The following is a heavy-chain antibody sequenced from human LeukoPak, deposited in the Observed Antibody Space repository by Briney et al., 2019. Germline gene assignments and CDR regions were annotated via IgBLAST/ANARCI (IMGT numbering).Heavy chain of an antibody. Sequence: GGSLRLSCTASGFAFSTYVMDWVRQAPGKGLEWVSYISSSGSYIQYAESVKGRFTISRDNAEKSLFLQMNSLRDEDTAVYYCARAPEHSSTGVDAFDIWGRGTMVTVSS. J-gene: IGHJ3*02. CDR1: GFAFSTYV. CDR2: ISSSGSYI. D-gene: IGHD6-13*01. CDR3: ARAPEHSSTGVDAFDI. V-gene: IGHV3-48*03.